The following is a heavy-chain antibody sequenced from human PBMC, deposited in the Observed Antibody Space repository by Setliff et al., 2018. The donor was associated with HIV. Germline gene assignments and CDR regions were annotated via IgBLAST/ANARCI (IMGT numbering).Heavy chain of an antibody. V-gene: IGHV3-7*03. Sequence: PGGSLRLSCVASGLSFSRYWMSWVRQAPGKGLEWVANIKGDGSDQYYMDSVRGRFIISRDNAKKSVYLQMSSLRAEDTAVYYCAKVDNGHCDSTSCRDFDYWGRGTLVTVSS. CDR1: GLSFSRYW. J-gene: IGHJ4*02. D-gene: IGHD2-2*03. CDR3: AKVDNGHCDSTSCRDFDY. CDR2: IKGDGSDQ.